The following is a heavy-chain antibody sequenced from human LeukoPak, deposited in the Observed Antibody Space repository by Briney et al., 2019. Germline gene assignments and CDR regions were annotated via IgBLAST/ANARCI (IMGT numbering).Heavy chain of an antibody. CDR2: IKQDGSEK. V-gene: IGHV3-7*04. CDR3: ARVDY. Sequence: GGSLRLSCVASGFTFSSHAMSWVRQAPGKGLEWVANIKQDGSEKYHVDSVKGRFTISRDNAKNSLYLQMNSLRAEDTAVYYCARVDYWGQGTLVTVSS. CDR1: GFTFSSHA. J-gene: IGHJ4*02.